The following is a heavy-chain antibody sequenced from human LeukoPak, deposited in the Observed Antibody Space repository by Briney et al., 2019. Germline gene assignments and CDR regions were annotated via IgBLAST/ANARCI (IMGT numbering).Heavy chain of an antibody. J-gene: IGHJ3*02. CDR2: MTPNSGNT. D-gene: IGHD5-18*01. CDR3: ARGGSWIQLWLAFDI. V-gene: IGHV1-8*03. CDR1: GYTFTSYD. Sequence: GASVKGSRTASGYTFTSYDINRVRQAPGQGLEWMGWMTPNSGNTGYAQKSQGRVTSTRNTSISTAYMELSRLRSEDTAVYYCARGGSWIQLWLAFDIWGQGTMVTVSS.